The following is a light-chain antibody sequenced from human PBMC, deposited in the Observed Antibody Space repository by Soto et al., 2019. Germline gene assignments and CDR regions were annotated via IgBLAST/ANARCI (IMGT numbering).Light chain of an antibody. J-gene: IGKJ1*01. CDR2: DAS. CDR3: QQYNSYWT. V-gene: IGKV1-5*01. Sequence: DIQMTQSPSTLSASVGDRVTITCRASQSISSWLAWYQQKPGKAPKLLIYDASSLESGVPSRFSGSGSGTAFTLTIHSLQPDDFATYYCQQYNSYWTFGQGNKVEIK. CDR1: QSISSW.